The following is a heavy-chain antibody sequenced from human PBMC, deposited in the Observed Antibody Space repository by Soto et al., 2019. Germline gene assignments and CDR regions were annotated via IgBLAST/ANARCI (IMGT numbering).Heavy chain of an antibody. J-gene: IGHJ4*02. D-gene: IGHD4-4*01. CDR2: ITSTGYT. CDR1: GFSVSNYA. V-gene: IGHV3-23*01. CDR3: AKDLIDYSISYFDY. Sequence: PGGSRRLSCATSGFSVSNYAMSWVRQAPGKGLEWVAGITSTGYTYYVDSLKGRFTISRDNSKNTVSLQMNSLRAEDTAVYYCAKDLIDYSISYFDYWGQGTLVTVSS.